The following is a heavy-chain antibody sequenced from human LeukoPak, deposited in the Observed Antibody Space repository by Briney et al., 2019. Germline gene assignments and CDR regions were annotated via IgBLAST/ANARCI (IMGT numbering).Heavy chain of an antibody. CDR3: ARRRYSSRVPNGFDP. V-gene: IGHV4-34*01. Sequence: SETLSLTCAVYGGSFSGYYWSWIRQPPGKGLEWIGEINHSGSTNYNPSLKSRVTISVDTSKNQFSLKLSSVTAADTAVYYCARRRYSSRVPNGFDPWGQGTLVTVSS. D-gene: IGHD6-13*01. CDR2: INHSGST. CDR1: GGSFSGYY. J-gene: IGHJ5*02.